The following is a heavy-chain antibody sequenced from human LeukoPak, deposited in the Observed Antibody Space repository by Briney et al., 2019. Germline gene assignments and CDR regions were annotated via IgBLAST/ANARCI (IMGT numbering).Heavy chain of an antibody. CDR3: ARPHTLDRNTKYYFDY. Sequence: GESLKISCKGSGYTFTTSWIGWVRQVPGKGLEWMGIIYPGDSDTRYSPSVQAQVTISADKSISTAYLQWNSLKASDTAMYYCARPHTLDRNTKYYFDYWGQGTLVTVSS. CDR2: IYPGDSDT. CDR1: GYTFTTSW. V-gene: IGHV5-51*01. D-gene: IGHD1-14*01. J-gene: IGHJ4*02.